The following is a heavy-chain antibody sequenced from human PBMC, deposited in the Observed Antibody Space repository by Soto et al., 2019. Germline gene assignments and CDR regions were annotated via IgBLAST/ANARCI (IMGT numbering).Heavy chain of an antibody. D-gene: IGHD6-13*01. CDR1: GYTFTSYD. J-gene: IGHJ6*02. CDR2: MNPNSGST. CDR3: AGVGGSSWLFQCYGMEV. V-gene: IGHV1-8*02. Sequence: ASVKVSCKASGYTFTSYDINWVRQATGQGLEWMGWMNPNSGSTGYAQRFQGRVTMTRNTSISTAYMELSSLRSEDTAVYYCAGVGGSSWLFQCYGMEVRGQGTTV.